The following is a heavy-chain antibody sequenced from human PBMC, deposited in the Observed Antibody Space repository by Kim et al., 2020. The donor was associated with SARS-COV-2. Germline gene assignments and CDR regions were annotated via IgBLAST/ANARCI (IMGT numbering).Heavy chain of an antibody. CDR3: VAKQSRYRSGTYFYY. J-gene: IGHJ4*01. CDR2: IYYSGST. Sequence: SETLSLTCTVSGGSISSSNYYWGWIRQPPGKGLEWIGSIYYSGSTYYNPSLKSRVTISVDTSKNQFSLKLNSVTAADTAVYHCVAKQSRYRSGTYFYYWG. D-gene: IGHD5-18*01. CDR1: GGSISSSNYY. V-gene: IGHV4-39*01.